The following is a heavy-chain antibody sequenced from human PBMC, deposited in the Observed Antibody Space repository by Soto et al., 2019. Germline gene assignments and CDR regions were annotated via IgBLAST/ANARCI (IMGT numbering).Heavy chain of an antibody. CDR2: IYYSGST. CDR1: GGSISSGDYY. D-gene: IGHD2-2*01. Sequence: SETLSLTCTVSGGSISSGDYYWSWIRQPPGKGLEWIGYIYYSGSTYYNPSLKSRVTIAVDTSKNQFSLKLSSVTAADTAVYYCARVGVVPAARGIDYWGQGTLVTVSS. V-gene: IGHV4-30-4*01. CDR3: ARVGVVPAARGIDY. J-gene: IGHJ4*02.